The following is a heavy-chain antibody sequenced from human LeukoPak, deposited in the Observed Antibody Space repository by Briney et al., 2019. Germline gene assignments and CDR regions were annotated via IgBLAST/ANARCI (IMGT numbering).Heavy chain of an antibody. CDR1: GFTFSSYA. CDR2: IAYDGSNK. D-gene: IGHD3-10*01. V-gene: IGHV3-30*04. CDR3: ASGTMVRGVMMAFGY. J-gene: IGHJ4*02. Sequence: GGSLRLSCAASGFTFSSYAMHWVRQAPGKGLEWVAVIAYDGSNKFYADSVKGRFTISRDNSKNTLYLQMNSLRAEDTAVYYCASGTMVRGVMMAFGYWGQGTLVTVSS.